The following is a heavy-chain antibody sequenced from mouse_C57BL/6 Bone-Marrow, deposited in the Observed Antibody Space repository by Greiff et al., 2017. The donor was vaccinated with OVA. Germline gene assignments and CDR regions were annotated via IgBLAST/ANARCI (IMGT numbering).Heavy chain of an antibody. J-gene: IGHJ3*01. D-gene: IGHD4-1*01. Sequence: VQLQESGPELVKPGASVKISCKASGYAFSSSWMNWVKQRPGKGLEWIGRIYPGDGDTNYNGKFKGKATLTADKSSSTAYMQLSSLTSEDSAVYFCARWDWDGAGFAYWGQGTLVTVSA. CDR3: ARWDWDGAGFAY. CDR1: GYAFSSSW. CDR2: IYPGDGDT. V-gene: IGHV1-82*01.